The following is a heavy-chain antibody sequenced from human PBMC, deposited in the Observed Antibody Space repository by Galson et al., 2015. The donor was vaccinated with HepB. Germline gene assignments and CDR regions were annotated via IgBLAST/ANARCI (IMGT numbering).Heavy chain of an antibody. Sequence: SLRLSCAASGFTFSSYGMHWVRQAPGKGLEWAAVIWYDGSNKYYADSVKGRFTISRDNSKNTLYLQMNSLRAEDTAVYYCARGSNIVVVPAAIEGEYFDLWGRGTLVTVSS. D-gene: IGHD2-2*02. CDR1: GFTFSSYG. CDR3: ARGSNIVVVPAAIEGEYFDL. J-gene: IGHJ2*01. V-gene: IGHV3-33*01. CDR2: IWYDGSNK.